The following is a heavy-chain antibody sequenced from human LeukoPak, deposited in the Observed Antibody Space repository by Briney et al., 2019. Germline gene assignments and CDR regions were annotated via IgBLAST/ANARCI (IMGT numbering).Heavy chain of an antibody. CDR3: ARDQVRGIDY. V-gene: IGHV3-30*04. CDR2: ISYDGSNK. Sequence: GGSLRLSCAASVFTFSSYAMHWVRQAPGKGLEWVAVISYDGSNKYYADSVKGRFTISRDNSKNTLYLQMDSLRAEDTAVYYCARDQVRGIDYWGQGTLVTVSS. CDR1: VFTFSSYA. D-gene: IGHD3-10*01. J-gene: IGHJ4*02.